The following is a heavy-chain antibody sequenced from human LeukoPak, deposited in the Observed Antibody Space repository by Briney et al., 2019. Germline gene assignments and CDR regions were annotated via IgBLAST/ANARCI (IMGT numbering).Heavy chain of an antibody. J-gene: IGHJ4*02. D-gene: IGHD6-13*01. Sequence: GGSLRLSCAASGFTLSSYSMNWVRQAPGKGLEWVSSISSSSSYIYYADSVKGRFTISRDNAKNSLYLQMNSLRAEDTAVYYCARTIAPPQRQPRPFDYWGQGTLVTVSS. CDR1: GFTLSSYS. V-gene: IGHV3-21*01. CDR2: ISSSSSYI. CDR3: ARTIAPPQRQPRPFDY.